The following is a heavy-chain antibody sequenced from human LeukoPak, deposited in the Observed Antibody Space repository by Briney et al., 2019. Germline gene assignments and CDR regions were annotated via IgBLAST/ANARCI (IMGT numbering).Heavy chain of an antibody. CDR3: AKGNWGERLDWYFDL. V-gene: IGHV4-59*12. CDR2: IHRSGSP. J-gene: IGHJ2*01. CDR1: LDSTTSNF. Sequence: PSETLSLTCTVSLDSTTSNFWSWLRQPPGKGLEWIVEIHRSGSPNYNPSLQSRVTISIDRSRNQIALELSSVTAADTAVYYCAKGNWGERLDWYFDLWGRGTLVTVSS. D-gene: IGHD1-26*01.